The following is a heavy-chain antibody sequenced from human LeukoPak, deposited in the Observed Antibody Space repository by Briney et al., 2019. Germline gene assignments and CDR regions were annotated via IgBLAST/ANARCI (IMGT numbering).Heavy chain of an antibody. Sequence: GGSPRLSCAASGFTFSSYGMHWVRQAPGKGLEWVAVISYDGSNKYYADSVKGRFTISRDNSKNTLYLQMNSLRAEDTAVYYCAREGTYYYDSSGLSGAFDIWGQGTMVTVSS. D-gene: IGHD3-22*01. CDR1: GFTFSSYG. CDR3: AREGTYYYDSSGLSGAFDI. CDR2: ISYDGSNK. J-gene: IGHJ3*02. V-gene: IGHV3-30*03.